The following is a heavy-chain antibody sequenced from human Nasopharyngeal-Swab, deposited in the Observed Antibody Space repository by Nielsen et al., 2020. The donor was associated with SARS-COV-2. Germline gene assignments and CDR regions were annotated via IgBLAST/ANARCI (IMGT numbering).Heavy chain of an antibody. J-gene: IGHJ4*02. D-gene: IGHD6-13*01. CDR1: GFTFSSYA. Sequence: GESLKISCAASGFTFSSYAMYWVRQAPGKGLEWVAVISFDGNNKYYADSVKGRFTISRDNSKNTLYLQMNSLRSEDTALYYCAKDGAPIGEGSSSWIGFDYWGQGTLVTVSS. V-gene: IGHV3-30-3*01. CDR2: ISFDGNNK. CDR3: AKDGAPIGEGSSSWIGFDY.